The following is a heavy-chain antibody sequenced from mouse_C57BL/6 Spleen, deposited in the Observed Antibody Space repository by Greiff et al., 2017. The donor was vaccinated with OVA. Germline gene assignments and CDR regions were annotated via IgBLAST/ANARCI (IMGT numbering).Heavy chain of an antibody. V-gene: IGHV1-50*01. Sequence: QVQLKQPGAELVKPGASVKLSCKASGYTFTSYWMQWVKQRPGQGLEWIGEIDPSDSYTNYNQKFKGKATLTVDTSSSTAYMQLSSLTSEDSAVYYCARGGDYLAWFAYWGQGTLVTVSA. CDR3: ARGGDYLAWFAY. CDR1: GYTFTSYW. J-gene: IGHJ3*01. CDR2: IDPSDSYT. D-gene: IGHD2-4*01.